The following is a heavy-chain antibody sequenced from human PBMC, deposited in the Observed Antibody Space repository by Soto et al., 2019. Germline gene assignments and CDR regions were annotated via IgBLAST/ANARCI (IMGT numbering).Heavy chain of an antibody. J-gene: IGHJ6*03. D-gene: IGHD2-15*01. V-gene: IGHV3-21*01. CDR1: GFTFSSYS. CDR3: AKWSRYCSGGSCYSNAYYYYYYMDV. CDR2: IIMGSGTI. Sequence: EVQLVESGGGLVKPGGSLRLSCAASGFTFSSYSMNWVRQAPGKGLEWVPSIIMGSGTIYYADSVKGRFTISRDNAKNSLYLQMNSLRAEDTAVYYCAKWSRYCSGGSCYSNAYYYYYYMDVWGKGTTVTVSS.